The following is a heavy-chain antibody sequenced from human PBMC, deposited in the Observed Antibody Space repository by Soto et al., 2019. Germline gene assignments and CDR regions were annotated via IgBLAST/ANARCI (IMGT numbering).Heavy chain of an antibody. CDR1: GGSISSGGDS. V-gene: IGHV4-30-2*06. CDR3: ARAPPGPSPRWVL. J-gene: IGHJ6*02. Sequence: SATLSLTWSVSGGSISSGGDSWSWIRQSPEKGLEWLGCIYPTGSTYYHPSLKSRVTISIDTSRNQFSLNLTSVTAADTAVYYCARAPPGPSPRWVLWGQGTTVTVSS. D-gene: IGHD3-10*01. CDR2: IYPTGST.